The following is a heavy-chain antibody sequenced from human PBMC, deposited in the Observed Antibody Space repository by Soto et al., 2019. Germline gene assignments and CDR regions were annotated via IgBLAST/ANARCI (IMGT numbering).Heavy chain of an antibody. D-gene: IGHD5-18*01. CDR1: GFTFSRYW. J-gene: IGHJ3*02. CDR2: IKQDGTEK. CDR3: ARGDTPMITGMDSFDI. Sequence: VSLRLSCAASGFTFSRYWMNWVRQAPGKGLEWVANIKQDGTEKNYVDSVKGRFTISRDNARKSLYLQMDSLRAEDTAVYFCARGDTPMITGMDSFDIWGQGTMVTVSS. V-gene: IGHV3-7*01.